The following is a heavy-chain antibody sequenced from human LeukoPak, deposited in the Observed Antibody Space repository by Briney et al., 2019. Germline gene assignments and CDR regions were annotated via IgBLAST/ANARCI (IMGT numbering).Heavy chain of an antibody. V-gene: IGHV4-59*01. CDR1: GGSISSYY. CDR2: IYYSGST. J-gene: IGHJ4*02. D-gene: IGHD3-9*01. CDR3: ARDPFDWYFDY. Sequence: KPSETLSLTCTVSGGSISSYYWSWIRQPPGKGLEWIGYIYYSGSTNYNPSLKSRVTISVDTSKNQFSLKLSSVTAADTAVYYCARDPFDWYFDYWGQGTLVTVSS.